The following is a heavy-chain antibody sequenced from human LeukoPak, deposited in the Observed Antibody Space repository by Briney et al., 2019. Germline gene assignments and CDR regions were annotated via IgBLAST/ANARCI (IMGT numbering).Heavy chain of an antibody. CDR3: ARIAYCGDDCLNAFDI. CDR2: INGYVT. Sequence: GGSLRLSCAASGLTFSSSAFSWVRQAPGKGLEWVSAINGYVTYYADSVKGRFTISRDNSENTVYLQMNSLRDEDTALYYCARIAYCGDDCLNAFDIWGQGTMVTVSS. V-gene: IGHV3-23*01. J-gene: IGHJ3*02. CDR1: GLTFSSSA. D-gene: IGHD2-21*02.